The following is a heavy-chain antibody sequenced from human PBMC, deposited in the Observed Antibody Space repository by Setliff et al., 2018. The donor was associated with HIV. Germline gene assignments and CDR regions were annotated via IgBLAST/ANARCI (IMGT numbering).Heavy chain of an antibody. CDR1: GGSLNDYY. D-gene: IGHD3-16*01. V-gene: IGHV4-34*01. CDR2: INHSGST. J-gene: IGHJ6*03. CDR3: ARGGENMKNYYYYYMDV. Sequence: SETLSLTCAVYGGSLNDYYWSWIRLPPGKGLEWIGEINHSGSTNYNPSLKSRVTISVDTSMNQFSLNLNSVTAADTAVYYCARGGENMKNYYYYYMDVWGKGTTVTVSS.